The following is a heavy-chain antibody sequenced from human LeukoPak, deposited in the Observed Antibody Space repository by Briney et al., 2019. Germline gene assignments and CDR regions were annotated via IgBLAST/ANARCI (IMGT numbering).Heavy chain of an antibody. J-gene: IGHJ4*02. CDR2: ISSSGSTI. Sequence: GGSLRLSCAASGFTFSSYETNWVRQAPGKGLEWVSYISSSGSTIYYADSVKGRFTISRDNAKNTLYLQMNSLRAEDAAVYFCAKAPVTSCRGAYCYPFDSWGQGTLVTVSS. D-gene: IGHD2-21*01. V-gene: IGHV3-48*03. CDR1: GFTFSSYE. CDR3: AKAPVTSCRGAYCYPFDS.